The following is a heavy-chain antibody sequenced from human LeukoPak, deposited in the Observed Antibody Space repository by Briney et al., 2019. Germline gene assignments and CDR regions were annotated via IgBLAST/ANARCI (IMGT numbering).Heavy chain of an antibody. CDR2: INHNGNVN. CDR3: ARGGDSSGFDY. V-gene: IGHV3-7*01. CDR1: GFTFSSYW. J-gene: IGHJ4*02. Sequence: GSLRLSCAASGFTFSSYWMNWARQAPGKGLEWVASINHNGNVNYYVDSVKGRFTISRDNAKNTLYLQMNSLRAEDTAVYYCARGGDSSGFDYWGQGTLVTVS. D-gene: IGHD6-19*01.